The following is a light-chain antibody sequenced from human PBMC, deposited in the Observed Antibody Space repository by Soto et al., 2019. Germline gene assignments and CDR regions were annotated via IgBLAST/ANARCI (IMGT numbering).Light chain of an antibody. CDR2: DAS. V-gene: IGKV1-5*01. CDR3: QQYNSYSRT. Sequence: DIQMTQSPSTLSASVGDRVTITCRASQSISSWLAWYQQKPGKAPKLLIYDASSLESGVPSRFSGCGSVTEFFLTICSLQPDDFATYYCQQYNSYSRTFGQGT. CDR1: QSISSW. J-gene: IGKJ1*01.